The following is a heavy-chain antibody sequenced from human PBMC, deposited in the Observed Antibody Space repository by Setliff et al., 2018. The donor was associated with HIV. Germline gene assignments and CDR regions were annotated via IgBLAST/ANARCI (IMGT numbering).Heavy chain of an antibody. CDR3: ARQDVSRGTWPAYISS. CDR1: GVSVNDSLSF. CDR2: MNIGGTA. V-gene: IGHV4-39*01. Sequence: SETLSLTCSVSGVSVNDSLSFWSWVRQSPGRGLEWIGNMNIGGTAYNNLSLQDRLTISIDTSRSLFSLTLRSVTAADTGVYYCARQDVSRGTWPAYISSWGQGLLVTVSS. D-gene: IGHD1-7*01. J-gene: IGHJ5*02.